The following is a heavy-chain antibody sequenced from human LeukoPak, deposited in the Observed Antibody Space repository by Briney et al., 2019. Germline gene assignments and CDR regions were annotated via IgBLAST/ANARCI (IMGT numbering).Heavy chain of an antibody. V-gene: IGHV3-7*01. CDR2: IRPDGSGE. D-gene: IGHD6-19*01. Sequence: GGSLRLSCVAFGFTFSRFWMIWVRQAPGKGLEWVAMIRPDGSGEYYLDSVKGRFTISRDNAKNSLYLQMNSLRADDTAVYFCMTGYSSHWYNEGNYWGQGILVTVSS. CDR1: GFTFSRFW. J-gene: IGHJ4*02. CDR3: MTGYSSHWYNEGNY.